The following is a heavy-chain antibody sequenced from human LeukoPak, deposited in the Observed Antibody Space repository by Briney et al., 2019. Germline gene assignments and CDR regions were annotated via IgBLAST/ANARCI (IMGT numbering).Heavy chain of an antibody. CDR2: ISSYNGNT. CDR1: GNMFTSYG. Sequence: ASVKVSCKASGNMFTSYGISWVRQAPGQGLEWMGWISSYNGNTDYAQNFQGRVTMTSDTATSTAYMELRSLRSDDTAVYYCARDYRSGFEGFDYWGQGTLVTVSS. D-gene: IGHD6-19*01. CDR3: ARDYRSGFEGFDY. J-gene: IGHJ4*02. V-gene: IGHV1-18*01.